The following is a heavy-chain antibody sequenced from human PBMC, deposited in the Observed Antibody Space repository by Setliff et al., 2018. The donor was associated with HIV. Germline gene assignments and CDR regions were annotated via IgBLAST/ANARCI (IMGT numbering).Heavy chain of an antibody. Sequence: SETLSLTCAVSGGSISSRSHYWGWIRQPPRKGLEWIESVSNSGSTYYNPSLKSRFTISVDVSKNQFSLKLHSLIAADTAMYYCARGRWDMAAAGTTEYFQYWGQGTLVTVSS. J-gene: IGHJ1*01. CDR2: VSNSGST. CDR1: GGSISSRSHY. V-gene: IGHV4-39*07. D-gene: IGHD6-13*01. CDR3: ARGRWDMAAAGTTEYFQY.